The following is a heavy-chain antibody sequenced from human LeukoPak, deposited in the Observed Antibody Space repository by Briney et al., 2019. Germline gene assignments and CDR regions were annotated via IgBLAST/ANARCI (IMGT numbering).Heavy chain of an antibody. CDR1: GFTFDDYA. Sequence: GGSLRLSCAASGFTFDDYAMHWVRQAPGKGLEWVSLISWDGGSTYYADSVKGRFTISRDNSKNSLYLQMNSLRAEDTALYYCAKDIGYSSSWYSFDYWGQGTLVTVSS. CDR3: AKDIGYSSSWYSFDY. J-gene: IGHJ4*02. D-gene: IGHD6-13*01. CDR2: ISWDGGST. V-gene: IGHV3-43D*03.